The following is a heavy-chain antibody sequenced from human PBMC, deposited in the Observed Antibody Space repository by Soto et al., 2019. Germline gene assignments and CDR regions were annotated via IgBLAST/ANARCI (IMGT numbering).Heavy chain of an antibody. CDR3: ATGDYGAYAF. Sequence: ASVKVSCKPFGYTFTAYYIHWVRQAPGQGLECVGWVDPRSGATNYAQRFQGRVVMTRDMSVHTVYMELSGLTSDDTAIYYCATGDYGAYAFWGQGTLVTVSS. CDR1: GYTFTAYY. J-gene: IGHJ4*01. V-gene: IGHV1-2*02. D-gene: IGHD4-17*01. CDR2: VDPRSGAT.